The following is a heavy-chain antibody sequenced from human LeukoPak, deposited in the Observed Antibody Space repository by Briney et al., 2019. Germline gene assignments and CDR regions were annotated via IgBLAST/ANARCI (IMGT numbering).Heavy chain of an antibody. Sequence: GASVKVSCKASGGTFSSYAISWVRQAPGQGLEWMGGIIPIFGTANYAQKFQGRVTITADKSTSTAYMELSSLRSEDTAVYYCARSRELPYLDYWGQGTLVTVSS. CDR1: GGTFSSYA. V-gene: IGHV1-69*06. CDR2: IIPIFGTA. J-gene: IGHJ4*02. CDR3: ARSRELPYLDY. D-gene: IGHD1-26*01.